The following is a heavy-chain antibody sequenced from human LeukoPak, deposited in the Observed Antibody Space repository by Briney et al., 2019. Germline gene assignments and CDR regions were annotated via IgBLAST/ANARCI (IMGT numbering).Heavy chain of an antibody. CDR3: ARDIEAAGLFLDY. CDR2: MKYDGSEK. V-gene: IGHV3-7*01. CDR1: GFTCSSYW. J-gene: IGHJ4*02. D-gene: IGHD6-13*01. Sequence: PGGSLRRSCAASGFTCSSYWMRWVRQAPGQGLEWVANMKYDGSEKYYVDSVKGRFTISRDNAKNSLYLQMNSLRAEDTAVYYCARDIEAAGLFLDYWGQGTLVTVSS.